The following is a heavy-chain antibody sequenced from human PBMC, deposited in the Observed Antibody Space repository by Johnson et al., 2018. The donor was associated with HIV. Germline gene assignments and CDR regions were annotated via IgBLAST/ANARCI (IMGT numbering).Heavy chain of an antibody. Sequence: VQLVESGGGMVRPGGSLRLSCAASRFIFDDYGMSWVRQAPGKGLEWVSGINWNGGSTGYADSVRGRFTISRDNAKNSLYLQMNSLRAEDTALYYCAREIRVCGGGTCYSDAFDIWCQGTMVTVSS. D-gene: IGHD2-15*01. V-gene: IGHV3-20*04. CDR3: AREIRVCGGGTCYSDAFDI. CDR2: INWNGGST. J-gene: IGHJ3*02. CDR1: RFIFDDYG.